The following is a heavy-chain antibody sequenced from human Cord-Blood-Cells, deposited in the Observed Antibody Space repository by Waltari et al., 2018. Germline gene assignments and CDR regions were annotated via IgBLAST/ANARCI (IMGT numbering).Heavy chain of an antibody. J-gene: IGHJ6*02. CDR3: ASVTGTTRKAYYYYYGMDV. CDR1: GGTFSSYA. D-gene: IGHD1-7*01. Sequence: QVQLVQSGAEVKKPGSSVKVSCKASGGTFSSYAISWVRPAPGQGLEWMGGIIPIFGTANYAQKFQGRVTITADKSTSTAYMELSSLRSEDTAVYYCASVTGTTRKAYYYYYGMDVWGQGTTVTVSS. V-gene: IGHV1-69*06. CDR2: IIPIFGTA.